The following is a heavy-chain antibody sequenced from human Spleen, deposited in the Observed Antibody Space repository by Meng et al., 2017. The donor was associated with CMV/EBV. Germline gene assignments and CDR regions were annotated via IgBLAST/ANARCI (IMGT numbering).Heavy chain of an antibody. V-gene: IGHV1-18*01. CDR1: GDGFGSYG. Sequence: SGTTSGDGFGSYGRTWERQGPGQGPEWMGWINTYSGKTNYAQNLEGRVTMTTDTSTRTAYMELRSLRSNDTAVYFCARSITIFQIDWWGQGTLVTVSS. CDR2: INTYSGKT. J-gene: IGHJ4*02. CDR3: ARSITIFQIDW. D-gene: IGHD3-9*01.